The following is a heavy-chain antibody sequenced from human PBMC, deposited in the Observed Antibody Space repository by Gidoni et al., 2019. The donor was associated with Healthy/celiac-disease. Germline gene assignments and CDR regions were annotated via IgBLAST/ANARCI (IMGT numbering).Heavy chain of an antibody. V-gene: IGHV1-69*06. CDR1: GIPFTSYA. CDR2: IIPIFGTA. CDR3: ARDPDPPLPDTAPDYYGMDV. J-gene: IGHJ6*02. D-gene: IGHD5-18*01. Sequence: QVQLVQSGAEVEKPGYLVKASCKASGIPFTSYAISWVRQAPGQGLEWLGGIIPIFGTANYAQKFQGRVTITADKSTSTAYMELSSLRSEDTAVYYCARDPDPPLPDTAPDYYGMDVWGQGTTVTVSS.